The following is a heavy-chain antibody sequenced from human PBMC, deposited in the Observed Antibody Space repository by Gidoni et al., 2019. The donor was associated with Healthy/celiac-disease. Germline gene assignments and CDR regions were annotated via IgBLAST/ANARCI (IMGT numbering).Heavy chain of an antibody. CDR2: IYYSGST. J-gene: IGHJ4*02. CDR3: ASQNDYGGNSAY. V-gene: IGHV4-39*01. CDR1: GGPISSISYY. D-gene: IGHD4-17*01. Sequence: QMQLQESGPGLVKPSETLSITCTVSGGPISSISYYWGWIRQPPGKGLEWIGSIYYSGSTYYNPSLKSRVTISVDTSKNQFSLKLSSVTAADTAVYYCASQNDYGGNSAYWGQGTLVTVSS.